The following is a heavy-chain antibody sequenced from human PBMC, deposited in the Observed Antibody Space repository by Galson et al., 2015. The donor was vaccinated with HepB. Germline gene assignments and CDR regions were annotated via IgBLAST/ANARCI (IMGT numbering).Heavy chain of an antibody. CDR2: IKQDGSEK. J-gene: IGHJ4*02. D-gene: IGHD3-22*01. CDR1: GFTFSNYW. V-gene: IGHV3-7*01. CDR3: ANLRQAPPYYYDSSGPYYFDY. Sequence: SLRLSCAASGFTFSNYWMSWVRQAPGKGLEWVANIKQDGSEKLYVDSVKGRFTISRDNARNSLYLQMNSLRVEDTAVYYCANLRQAPPYYYDSSGPYYFDYWGQGTLVTVSS.